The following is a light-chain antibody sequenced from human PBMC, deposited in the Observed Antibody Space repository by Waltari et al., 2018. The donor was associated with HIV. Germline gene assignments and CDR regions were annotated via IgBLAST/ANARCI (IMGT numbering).Light chain of an antibody. V-gene: IGLV2-23*02. CDR2: EVS. Sequence: QSALTQAASVSGSPGQSITISCTGNSSDVGGYNLVSWYQQHPGKAPEVMIYEVSKRPSGVSNRFSGSKSGNTASLTISGLQAEDEADYYCCSYAGSSTFWVFGGGTKLTVL. CDR1: SSDVGGYNL. CDR3: CSYAGSSTFWV. J-gene: IGLJ3*02.